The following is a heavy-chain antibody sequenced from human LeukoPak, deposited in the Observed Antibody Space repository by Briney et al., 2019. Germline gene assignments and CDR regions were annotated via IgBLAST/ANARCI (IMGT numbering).Heavy chain of an antibody. D-gene: IGHD6-25*01. CDR2: IYSSGIT. CDR1: YGSISSYY. J-gene: IGHJ4*02. Sequence: PSETLSLTCVVSYGSISSYYWSWIRQPPGKGLEWIGQIYSSGITNYSPSLKSRVTISVDTSKNQFSLKLTSVTAADTAVYFCARSGGFGSDYWGQGTLVTVSS. CDR3: ARSGGFGSDY. V-gene: IGHV4-59*01.